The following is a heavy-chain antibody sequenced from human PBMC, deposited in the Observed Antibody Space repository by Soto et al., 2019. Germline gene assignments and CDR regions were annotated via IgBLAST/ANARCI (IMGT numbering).Heavy chain of an antibody. Sequence: QVQLVESGGGVVQPGRSLRLSCAASGFTFSSYAMHWVRRAPGKGLEWVAAVSHDGKSGFYADSVSGRFTVSRDNSNSLVYLQMDRLRPEVTALFYCARLDKFNGGWSWGQGTAVTVSS. J-gene: IGHJ4*02. CDR3: ARLDKFNGGWS. CDR1: GFTFSSYA. D-gene: IGHD6-19*01. V-gene: IGHV3-30*14. CDR2: VSHDGKSG.